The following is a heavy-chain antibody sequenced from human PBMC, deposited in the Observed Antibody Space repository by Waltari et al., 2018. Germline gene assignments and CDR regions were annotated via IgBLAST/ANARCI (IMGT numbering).Heavy chain of an antibody. J-gene: IGHJ1*01. D-gene: IGHD3-16*01. CDR2: ISGSGGST. Sequence: EVQLLESGGGLVQPGGSLRLSCAASGFTFSSYAMSWVRQAPGKGLEWVSAISGSGGSTYYADSVKGRFTISRDNSKNTLYLQMNSLRAEDTAAEYSGKTGERGTTGDGNMESWGQGKLVTV. CDR1: GFTFSSYA. V-gene: IGHV3-23*01. CDR3: GKTGERGTTGDGNMES.